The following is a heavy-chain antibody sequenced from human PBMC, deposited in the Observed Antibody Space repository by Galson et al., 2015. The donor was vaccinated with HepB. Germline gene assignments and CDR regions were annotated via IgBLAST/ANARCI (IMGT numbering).Heavy chain of an antibody. V-gene: IGHV3-30-3*01. CDR3: AGETKYSSSLDY. CDR1: GFTFSSYA. Sequence: SLRLSCAASGFTFSSYAMHWVRQAPGKGLEWVAVISYDGSNKYYADSVKGRFTISRDNSKNTLYLQMNSLRAEDTAVYYCAGETKYSSSLDYWGQGTLVTVSS. J-gene: IGHJ4*02. D-gene: IGHD6-13*01. CDR2: ISYDGSNK.